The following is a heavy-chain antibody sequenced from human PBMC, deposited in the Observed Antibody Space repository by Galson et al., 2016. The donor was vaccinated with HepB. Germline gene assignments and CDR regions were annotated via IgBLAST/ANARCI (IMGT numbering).Heavy chain of an antibody. CDR1: GFTFSNYA. Sequence: SLRLSCAASGFTFSNYAMTWVRQAPGKGLEWISTINNNDDSTYYADSVQGRFTISRDKSKNTLFLQMNSLRAEDTAVYYCAKDWSTTTCVQGCLDVWGQGNTVTVSS. V-gene: IGHV3-23*01. D-gene: IGHD3-10*02. CDR2: INNNDDST. J-gene: IGHJ6*02. CDR3: AKDWSTTTCVQGCLDV.